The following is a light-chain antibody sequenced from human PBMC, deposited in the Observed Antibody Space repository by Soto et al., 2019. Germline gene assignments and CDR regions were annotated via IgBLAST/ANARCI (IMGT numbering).Light chain of an antibody. J-gene: IGLJ1*01. V-gene: IGLV2-8*01. Sequence: ALTHPPSGSGSPGQSVTISCTGTKNDIGVYDFVSWYQHHPGKAPRLIIYEVAQRPSGVPDRFSGSKSGNTASLTVSGLQAADEADYFCKSYAGSNTYVFGSGTKVTVL. CDR1: KNDIGVYDF. CDR2: EVA. CDR3: KSYAGSNTYV.